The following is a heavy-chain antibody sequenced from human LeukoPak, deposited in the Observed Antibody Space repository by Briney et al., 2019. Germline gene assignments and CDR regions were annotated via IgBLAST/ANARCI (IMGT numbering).Heavy chain of an antibody. V-gene: IGHV3-21*01. J-gene: IGHJ4*02. CDR1: GFTFSSYS. CDR2: ISSSSSYI. Sequence: GGSLRLSCAASGFTFSSYSMNWVRQAPGKGLEWVSSISSSSSYIYYADSVKGRFTISRDNAKNSLYLQMNSLRAEDTAVYYCAREIAEGGPQDYWGQGTLVTVSS. D-gene: IGHD2-21*01. CDR3: AREIAEGGPQDY.